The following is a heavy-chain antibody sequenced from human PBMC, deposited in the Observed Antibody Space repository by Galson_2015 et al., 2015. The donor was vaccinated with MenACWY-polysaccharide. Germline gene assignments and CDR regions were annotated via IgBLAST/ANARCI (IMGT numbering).Heavy chain of an antibody. V-gene: IGHV1-69*13. CDR2: IIPIFGTA. CDR1: GGTFSSYA. CDR3: ARGSYCSSTSCSRTLEWFDP. D-gene: IGHD2-2*01. Sequence: SVKVSCKASGGTFSSYAISWVRQAPGQGLEWMGGIIPIFGTANYAQKFQGRVTITADESTSTAYMELSSLRSEDTAVYYCARGSYCSSTSCSRTLEWFDPWSQGTLVTVSS. J-gene: IGHJ5*02.